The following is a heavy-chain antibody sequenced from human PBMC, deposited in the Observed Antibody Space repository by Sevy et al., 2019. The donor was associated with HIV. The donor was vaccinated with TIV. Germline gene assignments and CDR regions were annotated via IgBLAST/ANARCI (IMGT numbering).Heavy chain of an antibody. D-gene: IGHD3-22*01. CDR2: LKQDGSEK. CDR3: ARDALDSSGYYFGGHDY. V-gene: IGHV3-7*01. J-gene: IGHJ4*02. Sequence: GGSLRLSCAASGFTFRSYWMSWVRRAPGKGLEWVANLKQDGSEKYYVDSVKGRFTISRDNAKNSLFLQMNSLRAEDTAVYYCARDALDSSGYYFGGHDYWGQGTLVTVSS. CDR1: GFTFRSYW.